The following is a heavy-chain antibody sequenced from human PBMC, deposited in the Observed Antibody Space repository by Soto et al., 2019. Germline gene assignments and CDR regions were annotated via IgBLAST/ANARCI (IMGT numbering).Heavy chain of an antibody. J-gene: IGHJ6*02. CDR2: ISYDGSNK. CDR3: SKDTASRSSGGYYYNYYDIEV. CDR1: GFTFSSYG. D-gene: IGHD6-6*01. V-gene: IGHV3-30*18. Sequence: GGSLRLSCAASGFTFSSYGMHWVRQAPGKGLEWVAVISYDGSNKYYADSVKGRFTISRDNSKYTLYLQMNSLRAEDTAMYYCSKDTASRSSGGYYYNYYDIEVYGRQSTFTV.